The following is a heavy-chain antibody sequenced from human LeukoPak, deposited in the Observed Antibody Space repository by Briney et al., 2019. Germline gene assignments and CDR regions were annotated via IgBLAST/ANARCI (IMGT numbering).Heavy chain of an antibody. CDR2: IIPILGIA. V-gene: IGHV1-69*04. CDR3: ASFPTAP. D-gene: IGHD5-18*01. Sequence: GASVKVSCKASGGTFTRYAISWVRQAPGHGREWMGRIIPILGIANYAQKFQGRVTITADKSTSTPYMELSSLRSEDTAVYYCASFPTAPWGQGPRVTVSS. CDR1: GGTFTRYA. J-gene: IGHJ5*02.